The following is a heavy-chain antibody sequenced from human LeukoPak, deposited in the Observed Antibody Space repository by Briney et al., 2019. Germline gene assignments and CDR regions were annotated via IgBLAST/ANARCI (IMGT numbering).Heavy chain of an antibody. Sequence: SETLSLTCAVYGGSFSGYYWSWIRQPPGKGLEWIGEINHSGSTNYNPPLKSRVTISVDTSKNQSSLKLSSVTAADTAVYYCARGRGYYDSSGYYRRNNWFDPWGQGTLVTVSS. D-gene: IGHD3-22*01. CDR2: INHSGST. CDR3: ARGRGYYDSSGYYRRNNWFDP. CDR1: GGSFSGYY. V-gene: IGHV4-34*01. J-gene: IGHJ5*02.